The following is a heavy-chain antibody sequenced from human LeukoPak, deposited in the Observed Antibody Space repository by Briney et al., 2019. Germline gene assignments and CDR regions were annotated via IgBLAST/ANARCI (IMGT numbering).Heavy chain of an antibody. D-gene: IGHD2-15*01. CDR1: GGSTSSYY. CDR2: IYYSGST. CDR3: ARGVVVVAATMYYFDY. V-gene: IGHV4-59*01. J-gene: IGHJ4*02. Sequence: SETLSLTCTVSGGSTSSYYWSWIRQPPGKGLEWIGYIYYSGSTNYNPSLKSRVTISVDTSKNQFSLKLSSVTAADTAVYYCARGVVVVAATMYYFDYWGQGTLVTVSS.